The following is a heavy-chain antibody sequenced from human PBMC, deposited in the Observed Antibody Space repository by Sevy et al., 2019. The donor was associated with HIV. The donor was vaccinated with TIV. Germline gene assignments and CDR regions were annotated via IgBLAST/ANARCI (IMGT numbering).Heavy chain of an antibody. J-gene: IGHJ4*02. V-gene: IGHV3-15*01. CDR1: GFTFSNAW. CDR2: IKSKTDGGTT. D-gene: IGHD2-15*01. Sequence: GGSLRLSCAASGFTFSNAWMSWVRQAPGKGLEWVGRIKSKTDGGTTDYAAPVKGRITISRDDSKNTLYLQMNSLKTEDTAVYYCTTAPGRYCSGGSCYYLDYWGQGTLVTVSS. CDR3: TTAPGRYCSGGSCYYLDY.